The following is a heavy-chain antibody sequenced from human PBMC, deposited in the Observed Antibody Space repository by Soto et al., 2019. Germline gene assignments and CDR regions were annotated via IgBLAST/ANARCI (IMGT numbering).Heavy chain of an antibody. V-gene: IGHV3-30*18. Sequence: QVQLVESGGGVVQPGRSLRLSCAASGFTFSSYGMHWVRQAPGKGLEWVAVISYDGSNKYYADSVKGRFTISRDNSKNTLYLQMNSLRAEDTAVYYCAKDRNGLNRYSSSWYPCWFDPWGQGTLVTVSS. CDR3: AKDRNGLNRYSSSWYPCWFDP. CDR1: GFTFSSYG. D-gene: IGHD6-13*01. CDR2: ISYDGSNK. J-gene: IGHJ5*02.